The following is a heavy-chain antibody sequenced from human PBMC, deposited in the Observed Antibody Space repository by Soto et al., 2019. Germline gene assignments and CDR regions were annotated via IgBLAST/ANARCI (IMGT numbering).Heavy chain of an antibody. CDR1: GFTFSSDW. J-gene: IGHJ5*02. CDR2: IKQDGSEK. CDR3: ARPLRFLNWFDP. Sequence: EVQLVESGGGLVQPGGSLRLSCAASGFTFSSDWMSWVRQAPGKGLEWVANIKQDGSEKYYVDSVKGRFTISRDNAKNSLYLQMNSLRAEDTAVYYCARPLRFLNWFDPWGQGTLVTVSS. V-gene: IGHV3-7*01. D-gene: IGHD3-3*01.